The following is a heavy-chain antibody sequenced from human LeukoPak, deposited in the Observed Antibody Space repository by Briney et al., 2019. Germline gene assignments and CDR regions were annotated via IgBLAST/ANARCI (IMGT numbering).Heavy chain of an antibody. D-gene: IGHD6-13*01. CDR3: AKVRSSWPRPTYYGMDV. CDR2: INSDGSST. J-gene: IGHJ6*02. Sequence: PGGSLRLSCAASGLTFSSYWMHWVRQAPGKGLVWVSRINSDGSSTSYADSVKGRFTISRDNAKNTLYLQMNSLRAEDTAVYYCAKVRSSWPRPTYYGMDVWGQGTTVTVSS. CDR1: GLTFSSYW. V-gene: IGHV3-74*01.